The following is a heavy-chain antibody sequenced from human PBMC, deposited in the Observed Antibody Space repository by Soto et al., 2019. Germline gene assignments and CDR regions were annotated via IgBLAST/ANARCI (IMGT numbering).Heavy chain of an antibody. CDR3: AREQTSVATSRDGMDV. CDR1: GYTFKNYG. J-gene: IGHJ6*02. CDR2: IGVFNGNT. D-gene: IGHD5-12*01. V-gene: IGHV1-18*04. Sequence: QVHLVQSGDELKKPGASVRVSCEAFGYTFKNYGIGWVRQAPGQGREWVGRIGVFNGNTNYAEKYQGRVYMTTDTSTKTAYMELRSLRSDDTAVYYCAREQTSVATSRDGMDVWGQGTTVTVSS.